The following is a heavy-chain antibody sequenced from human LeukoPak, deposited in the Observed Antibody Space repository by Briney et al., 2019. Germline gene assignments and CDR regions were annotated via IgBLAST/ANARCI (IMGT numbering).Heavy chain of an antibody. CDR1: GGTSSSYA. CDR3: ARGVYTMVRGVAPYGMDV. Sequence: SVKVSCKASGGTSSSYAISWVRQAPGQGLEWMGGIIPIFGTANYAQKFQGRVTITADESTSTAYMELSSLRSEDTAVYYCARGVYTMVRGVAPYGMDVWGKGTTVTVSS. CDR2: IIPIFGTA. D-gene: IGHD3-10*01. J-gene: IGHJ6*04. V-gene: IGHV1-69*13.